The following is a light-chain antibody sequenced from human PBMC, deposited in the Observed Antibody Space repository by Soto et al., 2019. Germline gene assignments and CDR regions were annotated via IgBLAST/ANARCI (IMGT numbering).Light chain of an antibody. Sequence: QSVLTQPASVSGSPGQSITISCTGTSSDVGGYNYVSWYQQHPGKAPKFMIYDVSNRPSGVSPRFSGSKSGNTASLTISGLQAEDEADYYCNSYTTSNTRQIVFGTGTKVTVL. J-gene: IGLJ1*01. CDR2: DVS. V-gene: IGLV2-14*01. CDR3: NSYTTSNTRQIV. CDR1: SSDVGGYNY.